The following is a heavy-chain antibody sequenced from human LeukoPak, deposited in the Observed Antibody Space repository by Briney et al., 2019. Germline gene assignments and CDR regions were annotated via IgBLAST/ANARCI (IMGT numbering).Heavy chain of an antibody. CDR3: ARVGYDSSGYYYSP. D-gene: IGHD3-22*01. J-gene: IGHJ5*02. Sequence: GGSLRLSRAASGFTFDDYGMSWVRQAPGKGLEWVSGINWNGGSTGYADSVKGRFTISRDNAKNSLYLQMNSLRAEDTALYHCARVGYDSSGYYYSPWGQGTLVTVSS. CDR1: GFTFDDYG. V-gene: IGHV3-20*01. CDR2: INWNGGST.